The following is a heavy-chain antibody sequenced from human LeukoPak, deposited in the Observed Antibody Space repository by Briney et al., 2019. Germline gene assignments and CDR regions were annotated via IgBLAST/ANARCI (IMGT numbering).Heavy chain of an antibody. V-gene: IGHV3-23*01. CDR1: GFTLRSYV. CDR3: AKDQDILTGYSRGYFDY. D-gene: IGHD3-9*01. Sequence: GGSLRLSCVASGFTLRSYVMNWVCQTPGKGLEWVSSISGSGDSTFYADSVKGRFSISRDNSKNTLYLQMNSLRAEDTAVYYCAKDQDILTGYSRGYFDYWGQGTLVTVSS. CDR2: ISGSGDST. J-gene: IGHJ4*02.